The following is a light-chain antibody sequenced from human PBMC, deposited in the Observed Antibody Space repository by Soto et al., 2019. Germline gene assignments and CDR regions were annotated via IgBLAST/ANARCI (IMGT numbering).Light chain of an antibody. V-gene: IGKV3-11*01. Sequence: EIVLTQSPATLSLSTGERAILSCRASQSVSTFLAWFQQKPGQPPRLLIYNASNRTTGIPARFSGSGSGTDFTLPISSLEPEDFAVYYCQQRGDWPPITFGQGTRLEIK. CDR3: QQRGDWPPIT. CDR2: NAS. CDR1: QSVSTF. J-gene: IGKJ5*01.